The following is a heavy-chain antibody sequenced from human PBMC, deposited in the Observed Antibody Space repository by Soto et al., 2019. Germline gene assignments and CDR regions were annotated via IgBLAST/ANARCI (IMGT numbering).Heavy chain of an antibody. CDR1: GFTFSSYA. CDR2: ISGSGGST. V-gene: IGHV3-23*01. Sequence: EVQLLESGGGLVQPGGSLRLSCAASGFTFSSYAMSWVRQAPGKGLEWVSAISGSGGSTYYADSMKGRFTISRDNSENTLYLQRNSLRAEDTAVYYCAKARGYGGNSLFSIRGMDVWGQGTTVTVSS. D-gene: IGHD4-17*01. J-gene: IGHJ6*02. CDR3: AKARGYGGNSLFSIRGMDV.